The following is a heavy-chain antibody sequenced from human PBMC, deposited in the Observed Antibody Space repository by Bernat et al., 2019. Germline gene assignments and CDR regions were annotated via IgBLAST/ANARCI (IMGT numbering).Heavy chain of an antibody. CDR2: INHSGSA. V-gene: IGHV4-34*01. D-gene: IGHD2-2*01. J-gene: IGHJ4*02. Sequence: QVQLQQWGAGLLKPSETLSLTCAVYGGSFSGYYWTWVRQPPGKGLEWIGEINHSGSATYTPSLMSRVTISVDPSKKQFSLELRSVTAADTAVYYCARGGYQLTQGYFDFWGQGTLVTVSS. CDR1: GGSFSGYY. CDR3: ARGGYQLTQGYFDF.